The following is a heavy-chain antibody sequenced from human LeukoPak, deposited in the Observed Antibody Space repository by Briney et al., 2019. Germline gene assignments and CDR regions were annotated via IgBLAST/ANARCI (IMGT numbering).Heavy chain of an antibody. Sequence: GRSLRLSCVASGFTFDDYAMHWVRQAPGKGLEWVSGISWNSGAIGYADSVKGRFTISRDNAKNSLHLQMNSLRTEDTALYYCAKTRGDFGTFDYWGHGTLVTVSS. J-gene: IGHJ4*01. V-gene: IGHV3-9*01. CDR1: GFTFDDYA. CDR2: ISWNSGAI. CDR3: AKTRGDFGTFDY. D-gene: IGHD4-17*01.